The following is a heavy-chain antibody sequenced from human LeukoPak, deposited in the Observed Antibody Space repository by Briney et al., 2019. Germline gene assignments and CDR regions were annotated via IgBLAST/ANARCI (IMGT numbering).Heavy chain of an antibody. D-gene: IGHD3-16*02. V-gene: IGHV4-34*01. J-gene: IGHJ6*03. CDR3: ARGVEYYDYVWGSYRYRGNYYYMDV. CDR2: INHSGST. Sequence: SETLSLTFTVSGGSISSYYWSWIRPPPGKGVEWMGGINHSGSTNYNPSLKRRVTISIDTSKNQFSLKLSSVTAADTAVYYCARGVEYYDYVWGSYRYRGNYYYMDVWGKGTTVTVSS. CDR1: GGSISSYY.